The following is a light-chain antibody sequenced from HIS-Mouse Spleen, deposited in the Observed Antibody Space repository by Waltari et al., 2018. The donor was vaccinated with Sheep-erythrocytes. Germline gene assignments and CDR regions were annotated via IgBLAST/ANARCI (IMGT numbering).Light chain of an antibody. J-gene: IGLJ1*01. CDR3: CSYAGSYNHV. V-gene: IGLV2-11*01. CDR2: DVS. CDR1: RSDVCGYNY. Sequence: QSALPQPRSVSGSPGQSVTISCPGTRSDVCGYNYFPWYQQHPGKAPKLMIYDVSKRPSGVPDRFSGSKSGNTASLTISGLQAEDEADYYCCSYAGSYNHVFATGTKVTVL.